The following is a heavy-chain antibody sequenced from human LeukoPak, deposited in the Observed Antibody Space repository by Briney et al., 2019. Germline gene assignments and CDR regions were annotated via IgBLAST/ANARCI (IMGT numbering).Heavy chain of an antibody. J-gene: IGHJ4*02. D-gene: IGHD4-23*01. CDR3: AREREDYGGFDY. CDR2: INSDGSST. Sequence: GASVKVSCKASGYTFTSYYMHWVRQAPGKGLVWVSRINSDGSSTSYADSVKGRFTISRDNAKNTLYLQMNSLRAEDTAVYYCAREREDYGGFDYWGQGTLVTVSS. CDR1: GYTFTSYY. V-gene: IGHV3-74*01.